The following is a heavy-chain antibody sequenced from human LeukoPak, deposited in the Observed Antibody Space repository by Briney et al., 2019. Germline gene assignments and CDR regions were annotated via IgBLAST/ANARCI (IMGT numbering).Heavy chain of an antibody. CDR1: GGSFSGYY. J-gene: IGHJ4*02. V-gene: IGHV4-34*01. Sequence: SETLSLTCAVYGGSFSGYYWSWIRQPPGKGLEWIGEINHSGSTNYNPSLKSRVTISVDTSKNQFSLKLSSVTVADTAVYYCARTLDYWGQGTLVTVSS. D-gene: IGHD3-16*01. CDR3: ARTLDY. CDR2: INHSGST.